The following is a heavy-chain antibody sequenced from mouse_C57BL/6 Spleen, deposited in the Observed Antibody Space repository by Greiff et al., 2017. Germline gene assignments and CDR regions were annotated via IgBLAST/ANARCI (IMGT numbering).Heavy chain of an antibody. CDR2: ISYDGSN. CDR1: GYSITSGYY. V-gene: IGHV3-6*01. J-gene: IGHJ2*01. Sequence: DVKLQESGPGLVKPSQSLSLTCSVTGYSITSGYYWNWIRQFPGNKLEWMGYISYDGSNNYNPSLKNLIAITRDTSKNQFFLKLNSVTTEDTATYYCARGQGYFDYWGQGTTLTVSS. CDR3: ARGQGYFDY.